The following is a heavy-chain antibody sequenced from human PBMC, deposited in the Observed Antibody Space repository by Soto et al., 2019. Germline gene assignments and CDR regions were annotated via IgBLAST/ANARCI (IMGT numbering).Heavy chain of an antibody. D-gene: IGHD1-1*01. J-gene: IGHJ3*02. CDR3: ARVSGLGQAAFDI. V-gene: IGHV3-64*01. CDR1: GFTLSDYS. CDR2: ISYKGDTT. Sequence: EVQLVESGEGLVRPGGSLRLFCAASGFTLSDYSMHWVRQAAGKGLEYVSAISYKGDTTYYANSVKGRFTISRDNSKNTLYLQMGSLRAEDKAVYYCARVSGLGQAAFDIWGQGTMVTVSS.